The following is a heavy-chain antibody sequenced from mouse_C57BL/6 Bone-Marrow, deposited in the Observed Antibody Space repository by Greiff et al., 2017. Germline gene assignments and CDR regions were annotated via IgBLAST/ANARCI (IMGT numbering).Heavy chain of an antibody. D-gene: IGHD1-1*01. Sequence: EVQLQESVAELVRPGASVKLSCTASGFNIKNSYMHWVKQRPEQGLEWIGRIDPENGNTKYAPKFQGKATITADTSTNTTYLQLSSLTSEDTAIYYCARYSTVRAEDMDYWGQGTTVTVSS. J-gene: IGHJ2*01. CDR1: GFNIKNSY. V-gene: IGHV14-3*01. CDR3: ARYSTVRAEDMDY. CDR2: IDPENGNT.